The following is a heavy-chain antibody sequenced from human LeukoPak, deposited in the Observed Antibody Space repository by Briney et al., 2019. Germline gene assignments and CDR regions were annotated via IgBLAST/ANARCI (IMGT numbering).Heavy chain of an antibody. Sequence: GGSLRLSCAASGFTFSSYAMSWVRQASGKGLEWVSHVSGSGGSTYYADSVKGRFTISRDNSNNALYLQMNSLRGDDTAVYYCAKRTDVLTGYYNARGLGTLVTVSS. CDR1: GFTFSSYA. V-gene: IGHV3-23*01. D-gene: IGHD3-9*01. J-gene: IGHJ4*02. CDR2: VSGSGGST. CDR3: AKRTDVLTGYYNA.